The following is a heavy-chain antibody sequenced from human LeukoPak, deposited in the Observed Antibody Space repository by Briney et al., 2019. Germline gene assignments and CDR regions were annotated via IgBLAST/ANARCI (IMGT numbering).Heavy chain of an antibody. D-gene: IGHD5-18*01. CDR2: IDYSGTT. CDR3: ARTDGKQLPPRF. J-gene: IGHJ4*02. Sequence: SETLSLTCTVSGGSISGTSYYWSWIRQPPGKGLEWIGYIDYSGTTNYNPSLKSRVTISVDTSKNQFSLKLSSVTAADTAVYYCARTDGKQLPPRFWGQGTLVTVSS. CDR1: GGSISGTSYY. V-gene: IGHV4-61*05.